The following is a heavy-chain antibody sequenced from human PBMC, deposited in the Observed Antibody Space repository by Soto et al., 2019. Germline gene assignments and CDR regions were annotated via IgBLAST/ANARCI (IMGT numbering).Heavy chain of an antibody. J-gene: IGHJ6*02. D-gene: IGHD3-9*01. Sequence: LSLTCTVSGGSISSGDYYWSWIRQPPGKGLEWIGYIYYSGSTYYNPSLKSRVTISVDTSKNQFSLKLSPVTAADTAVYYCARAFWTTRYFDWAHYYGMDVWGQGTTVTVSS. CDR2: IYYSGST. V-gene: IGHV4-30-4*01. CDR1: GGSISSGDYY. CDR3: ARAFWTTRYFDWAHYYGMDV.